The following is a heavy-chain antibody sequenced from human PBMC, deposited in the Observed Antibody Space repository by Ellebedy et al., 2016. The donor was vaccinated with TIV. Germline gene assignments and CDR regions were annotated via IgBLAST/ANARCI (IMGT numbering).Heavy chain of an antibody. V-gene: IGHV1-69*04. Sequence: ASVNVSCKASGGTFSSYAISWVRQAPGQGLEWMGRIIAILAIANYAQKFQGRVTITADKSTNTTYMELSSLRSEDTALYYCARESYYDFWSGHYQNYFDYWGQGTLVTVSA. D-gene: IGHD3-3*01. CDR3: ARESYYDFWSGHYQNYFDY. J-gene: IGHJ4*02. CDR1: GGTFSSYA. CDR2: IIAILAIA.